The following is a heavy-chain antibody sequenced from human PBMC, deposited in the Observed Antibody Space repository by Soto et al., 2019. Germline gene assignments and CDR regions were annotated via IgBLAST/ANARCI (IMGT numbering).Heavy chain of an antibody. CDR1: GYSFINYW. D-gene: IGHD6-13*01. CDR2: IDPSDSYT. J-gene: IGHJ6*02. V-gene: IGHV5-10-1*01. Sequence: PGESLKISCKGSGYSFINYWITWVRQMPGKGLEWMGRIDPSDSYTNYSPSFQGHVTISADKSISTAYLQWSSLKASDTAMYYCARHGPPYSSYGMDVWGQGTTVTVSS. CDR3: ARHGPPYSSYGMDV.